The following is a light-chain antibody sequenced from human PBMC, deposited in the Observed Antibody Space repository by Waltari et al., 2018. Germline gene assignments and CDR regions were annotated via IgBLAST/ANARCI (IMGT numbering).Light chain of an antibody. CDR2: DVT. V-gene: IGLV2-23*02. CDR3: CSYIGSNMLV. CDR1: GNDIGSYNL. Sequence: QSALTQPASVSGSPGQSSTISCTGTGNDIGSYNLPSWYQQHPGQAPRLIIYDVTKRPAGVSSRFSGSKSGNTASLTISGLQAEDEAKYFCCSYIGSNMLVFGGGTNLTVL. J-gene: IGLJ3*02.